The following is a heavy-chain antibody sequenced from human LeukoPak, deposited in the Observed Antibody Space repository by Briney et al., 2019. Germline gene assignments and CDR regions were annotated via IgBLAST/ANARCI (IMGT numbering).Heavy chain of an antibody. CDR1: GGSISSSSYY. J-gene: IGHJ4*02. V-gene: IGHV4-39*02. D-gene: IGHD3-10*01. CDR2: IYYSGST. CDR3: ARDRRFGELLADY. Sequence: SETLSLTCTVSGGSISSSSYYWGWIRQPPGKGLEWIGSIYYSGSTYYNPSLKSRVTISVDTSKNQFSLKLSSVTAADTAVYYCARDRRFGELLADYWGQGTLVTVSS.